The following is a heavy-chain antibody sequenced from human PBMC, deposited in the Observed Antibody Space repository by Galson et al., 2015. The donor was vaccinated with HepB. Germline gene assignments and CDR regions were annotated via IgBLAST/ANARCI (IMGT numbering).Heavy chain of an antibody. D-gene: IGHD3-3*01. CDR2: FNPENGET. Sequence: SVKVSCKVSGYSLTELAIYWVRQAPGKGLQWMGSFNPENGETTYAQELQGRVSMTEDTSAGIAYLELSSLRSDDTAIYYCATTPPATYFDFCSGYHHWGQGALVTVSS. CDR1: GYSLTELA. CDR3: ATTPPATYFDFCSGYHH. V-gene: IGHV1-24*01. J-gene: IGHJ5*02.